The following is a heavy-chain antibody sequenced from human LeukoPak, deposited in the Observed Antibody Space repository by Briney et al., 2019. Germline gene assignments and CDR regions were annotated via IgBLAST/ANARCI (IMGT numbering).Heavy chain of an antibody. V-gene: IGHV3-23*01. D-gene: IGHD2-2*02. CDR3: AKDQAGYCSSTSCYSTTFDI. J-gene: IGHJ3*02. Sequence: GGSLRLSCAASGFTFSSYAMSWVRQAPGKGLEWVSAISGSGGSTYYADSVKGRFTISRDNSKNTLYLQMSSLRAEDTAVYYCAKDQAGYCSSTSCYSTTFDIWGQGTMVTVSS. CDR1: GFTFSSYA. CDR2: ISGSGGST.